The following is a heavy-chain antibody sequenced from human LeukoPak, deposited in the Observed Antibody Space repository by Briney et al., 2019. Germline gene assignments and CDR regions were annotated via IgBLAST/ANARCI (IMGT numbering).Heavy chain of an antibody. CDR1: GYSFTGHY. V-gene: IGHV1-2*02. Sequence: ASVKVSCKASGYSFTGHYMHWVRQAPRQGLEWMGWINPKSGGTNYAQKFQGRVTMTRDTSISTAYMELRRLRSDDTAVYYCARGAGGARIYYFDYWGQGTLVTVSS. CDR2: INPKSGGT. J-gene: IGHJ4*02. D-gene: IGHD1-26*01. CDR3: ARGAGGARIYYFDY.